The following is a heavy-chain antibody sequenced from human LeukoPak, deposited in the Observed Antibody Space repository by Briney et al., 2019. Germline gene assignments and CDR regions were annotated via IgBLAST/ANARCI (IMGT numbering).Heavy chain of an antibody. CDR3: ARHDNPGLDYDFWSGYYSAGGFDP. CDR2: IYHSGST. J-gene: IGHJ5*02. Sequence: PSETLSLTCAVSGYSISSGYYWGWIRQPPGKGLEWIGSIYHSGSTYYNPSLKSRVTISVDTSKNQFSLKLGSVTAADTAVYYCARHDNPGLDYDFWSGYYSAGGFDPWGQGTLVTVSS. V-gene: IGHV4-38-2*01. D-gene: IGHD3-3*01. CDR1: GYSISSGYY.